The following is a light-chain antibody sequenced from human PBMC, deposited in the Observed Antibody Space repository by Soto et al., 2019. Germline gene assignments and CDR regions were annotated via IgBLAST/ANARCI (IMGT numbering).Light chain of an antibody. CDR1: QSVGNN. CDR3: QQYGDWPLT. CDR2: ATS. J-gene: IGKJ4*01. Sequence: EIALTQSPATLSVSPGERATLSCRASQSVGNNFAWYQQKPGQAPRLLIFATSTRATGVPARFSGSGSGTEFTLTISSLQSEDFAVYYCQQYGDWPLTFGGGAKVEI. V-gene: IGKV3-15*01.